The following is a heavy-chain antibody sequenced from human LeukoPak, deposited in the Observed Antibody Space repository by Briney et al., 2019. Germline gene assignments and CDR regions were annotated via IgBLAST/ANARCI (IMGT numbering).Heavy chain of an antibody. J-gene: IGHJ5*02. D-gene: IGHD3-10*01. CDR3: ARSLLTMVRGGPYNWFDP. CDR2: ISAYNGNT. V-gene: IGHV1-18*01. CDR1: GYTFTSYG. Sequence: GASVKVSCKASGYTFTSYGISWVRQAPGQGLEWMGWISAYNGNTNYAQKFQGRVTMTRDTSISTAYMELSRLRSDDTAVYYCARSLLTMVRGGPYNWFDPWGQGTLVTVSS.